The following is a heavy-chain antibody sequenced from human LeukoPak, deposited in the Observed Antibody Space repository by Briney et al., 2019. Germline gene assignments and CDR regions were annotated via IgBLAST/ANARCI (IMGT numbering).Heavy chain of an antibody. Sequence: SETLSLTCTVSGGSISPYFWSWIRQPPGRGLEWIGYISYTGNTNYNPSLKSRVTISVDTSKNQFSLQLTSVTAADTAVYYCARDDYRGVTNFDPWGQGTLVTVSS. CDR1: GGSISPYF. CDR3: ARDDYRGVTNFDP. J-gene: IGHJ5*02. V-gene: IGHV4-59*01. D-gene: IGHD3-10*01. CDR2: ISYTGNT.